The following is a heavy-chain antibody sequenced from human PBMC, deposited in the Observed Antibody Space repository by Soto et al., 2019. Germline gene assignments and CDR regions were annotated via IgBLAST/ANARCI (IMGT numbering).Heavy chain of an antibody. J-gene: IGHJ4*02. CDR1: GFTFSSYA. D-gene: IGHD3-10*01. CDR3: ARDLYGSGSSFDY. V-gene: IGHV3-23*01. Sequence: PGGSLRLSCVASGFTFSSYAMSWVRHAPGRGLEWVSAISSYDGSTYYADSVKGRVTMTRDTSISTAYMELSRLRSDDTAVYYCARDLYGSGSSFDYWGQGTLVTVSS. CDR2: ISSYDGST.